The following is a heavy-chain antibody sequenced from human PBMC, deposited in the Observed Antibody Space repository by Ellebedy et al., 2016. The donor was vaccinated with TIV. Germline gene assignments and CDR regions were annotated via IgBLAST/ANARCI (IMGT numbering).Heavy chain of an antibody. CDR2: INSDGSTT. CDR1: GFTFSNSW. Sequence: GESLKISCAASGFTFSNSWMHWVRQAPGKGLVWVSRINSDGSTTTYADSVRGRFTNSRDNARNSLYLQMNSLGVEDTAVYYCARGDGSSGWYFDYWGPGTLVTVSS. V-gene: IGHV3-74*01. CDR3: ARGDGSSGWYFDY. D-gene: IGHD6-19*01. J-gene: IGHJ4*02.